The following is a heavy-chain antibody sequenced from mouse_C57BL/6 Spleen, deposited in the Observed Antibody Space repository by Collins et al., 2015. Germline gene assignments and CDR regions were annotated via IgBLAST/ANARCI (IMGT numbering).Heavy chain of an antibody. CDR3: ARKGAVKDYGRGYFDV. D-gene: IGHD1-2*01. V-gene: IGHV1-55*01. CDR2: IYPGSGST. CDR1: GYTFTSYW. Sequence: QVQLQQPGAELVKPGASVKMSCKASGYTFTSYWITWVKQRPGQGLEWIGDIYPGSGSTNYNEKFKSKATLTVDTSSSTAYMQLSSPTSEDSAVYYCARKGAVKDYGRGYFDVWGTGTTVTVSS. J-gene: IGHJ1*03.